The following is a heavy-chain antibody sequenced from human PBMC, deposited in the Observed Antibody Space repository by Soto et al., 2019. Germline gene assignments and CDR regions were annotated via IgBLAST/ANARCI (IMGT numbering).Heavy chain of an antibody. CDR3: ARGVIRPEDYYGMDV. D-gene: IGHD3-22*01. CDR1: GGSISSYY. V-gene: IGHV4-59*01. CDR2: IYYSGST. Sequence: SETLSLTCTVSGGSISSYYWSWIRQPPGKGLEWIGYIYYSGSTNYNPSLKSRVTISVDTSKNQFSLKLSSVTAADTAVYYCARGVIRPEDYYGMDVWGQGNTVTVSS. J-gene: IGHJ6*02.